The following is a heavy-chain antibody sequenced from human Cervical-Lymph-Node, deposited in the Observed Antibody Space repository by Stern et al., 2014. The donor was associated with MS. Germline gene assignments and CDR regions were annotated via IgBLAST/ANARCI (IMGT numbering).Heavy chain of an antibody. CDR2: ISDDADVK. D-gene: IGHD1-1*01. CDR1: GFTFRNYG. J-gene: IGHJ4*02. CDR3: AKKSVGTTGTTTAFDY. V-gene: IGHV3-30*18. Sequence: VQLVESGGGVVQPGTSLRLSCAVSGFTFRNYGMHWVRQAPGKGLECVAVISDDADVKLYADSVKGRFTISRDTPKNTMYLQLNSLKVEDTAVDFCAKKSVGTTGTTTAFDYWGQGTLVTVSS.